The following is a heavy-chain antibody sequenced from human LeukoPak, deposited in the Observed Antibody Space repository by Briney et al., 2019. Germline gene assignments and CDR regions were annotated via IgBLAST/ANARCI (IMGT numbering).Heavy chain of an antibody. CDR1: GFTFDDYA. D-gene: IGHD6-13*01. V-gene: IGHV3-9*03. CDR2: ISWNSGSI. CDR3: AKDSSRVRGPFDY. J-gene: IGHJ4*02. Sequence: HAGGSLRLSCAASGFTFDDYAMHWVRQAPGKGLEWVSGISWNSGSIGYADSVKGRFTISRANAKNSLYLQMNSLRAEDMALYYCAKDSSRVRGPFDYWGQGTLVTVSS.